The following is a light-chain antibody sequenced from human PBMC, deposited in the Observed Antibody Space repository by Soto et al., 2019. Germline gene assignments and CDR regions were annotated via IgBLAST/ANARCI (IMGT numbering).Light chain of an antibody. V-gene: IGKV3-15*01. CDR1: QSVNVL. J-gene: IGKJ5*01. Sequence: EVVLTQSPATLSVSPGEGATLSCRASQSVNVLLAWYQQKPGQAPRLLIYRASTRATGVPARFSGSGSETEFTLTISNLQSEDFVLYYCLQYNNWPITFGQGTRLEIK. CDR3: LQYNNWPIT. CDR2: RAS.